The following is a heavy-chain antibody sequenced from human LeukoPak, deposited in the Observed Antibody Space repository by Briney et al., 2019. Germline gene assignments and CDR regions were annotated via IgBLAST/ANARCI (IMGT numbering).Heavy chain of an antibody. D-gene: IGHD3-10*01. Sequence: SVKVSCKASGGTFSSYAISWVRQAPGQGLEWMGGIIPIFGTANYAQKFQGRVTITADESTSTAYMELSSLRSQDTAVYYCAREGGDYYGSGSYNYWGQGTLVTVSS. V-gene: IGHV1-69*01. J-gene: IGHJ4*02. CDR3: AREGGDYYGSGSYNY. CDR1: GGTFSSYA. CDR2: IIPIFGTA.